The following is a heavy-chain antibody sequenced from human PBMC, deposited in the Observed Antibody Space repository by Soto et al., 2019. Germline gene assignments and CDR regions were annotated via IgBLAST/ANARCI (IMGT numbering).Heavy chain of an antibody. V-gene: IGHV4-39*01. CDR3: ARHLRILNTIHGEYYFDY. D-gene: IGHD2-15*01. J-gene: IGHJ4*02. CDR2: IYYSGST. CDR1: GGSISSSSYY. Sequence: QLQLQESGPGLVKPSETLSLTCTVSGGSISSSSYYWGWIRQPPGKGLEWIGSIYYSGSTYYNPSLKSRVTIAVDTSKNHSPLKLSSVTASDTALYYCARHLRILNTIHGEYYFDYWGQGTLVTVSS.